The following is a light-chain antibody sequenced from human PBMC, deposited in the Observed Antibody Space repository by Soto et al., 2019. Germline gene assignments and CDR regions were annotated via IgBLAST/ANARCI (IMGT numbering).Light chain of an antibody. CDR3: SSYTSSSTLGV. J-gene: IGLJ7*01. V-gene: IGLV2-14*03. CDR1: SSDVGGYNY. CDR2: DVN. Sequence: QSVLTQPASESGSPGQSITISCTGSSSDVGGYNYVSWYQQRPGKAPKLIIYDVNNRPSGVSDRFSGSKSGNTASLTISGLQAEDEADYYCSSYTSSSTLGVFGGGTQLTVL.